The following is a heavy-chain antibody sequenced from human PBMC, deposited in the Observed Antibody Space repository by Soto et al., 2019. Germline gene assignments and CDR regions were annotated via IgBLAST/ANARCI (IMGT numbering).Heavy chain of an antibody. CDR3: VRPYYRSSWFPFDR. CDR1: GFDFGDYY. V-gene: IGHV3-11*01. J-gene: IGHJ4*02. D-gene: IGHD6-13*01. CDR2: IDSGDGTT. Sequence: PGGSLRLSCTGSGFDFGDYYMSWIRQAPGKGLEWVSYIDSGDGTTYYTDSVKGRFTISRDNAKKTVYLQMSSLRVEDTALYYCVRPYYRSSWFPFDRWGQGTLVTCSS.